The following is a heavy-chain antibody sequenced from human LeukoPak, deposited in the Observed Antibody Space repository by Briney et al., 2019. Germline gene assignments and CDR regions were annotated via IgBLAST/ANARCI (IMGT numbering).Heavy chain of an antibody. V-gene: IGHV4-61*02. D-gene: IGHD2-15*01. CDR3: ARTGRYCSGGSCYSDFDY. CDR1: GGSISSGSYY. CDR2: IYTSGST. Sequence: ASQTLSLTCTVSGGSISSGSYYWSWIRQPAGKGLEWIGRIYTSGSTNYNPSLKSRVTISVDTSKNQFSLKLSSVTAADTAVYYCARTGRYCSGGSCYSDFDYWGQGTLVTVSS. J-gene: IGHJ4*02.